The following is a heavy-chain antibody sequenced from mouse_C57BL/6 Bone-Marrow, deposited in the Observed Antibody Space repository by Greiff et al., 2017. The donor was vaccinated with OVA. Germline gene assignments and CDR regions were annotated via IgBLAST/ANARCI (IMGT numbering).Heavy chain of an antibody. J-gene: IGHJ4*01. CDR2: IRSKSNNYAT. V-gene: IGHV10-1*01. CDR3: VRGQGYLLSYAMDY. D-gene: IGHD2-1*01. CDR1: GFSFNTYA. Sequence: EVKLMESGGGLVQPKGSLKLSCAASGFSFNTYAMDWVRQAPGKGLEWVARIRSKSNNYATYYADSVKDRFTISRDDSESMLYLQMNNLKTEDTAMYYCVRGQGYLLSYAMDYWGQGTSVTVSS.